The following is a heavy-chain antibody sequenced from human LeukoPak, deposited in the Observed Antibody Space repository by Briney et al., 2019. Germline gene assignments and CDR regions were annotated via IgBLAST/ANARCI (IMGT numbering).Heavy chain of an antibody. V-gene: IGHV1-2*04. J-gene: IGHJ4*02. CDR2: INPNSGGT. CDR1: GYTFTGYY. D-gene: IGHD5-12*01. CDR3: AREVYSGYGCFDC. Sequence: ASVKVSCKASGYTFTGYYMHWVRQAPGQGLEWMGWINPNSGGTNYAQKFQGWVTMTRDTSISTAYMELSSLRSEDTAVYYCAREVYSGYGCFDCWGQGTLVTVSS.